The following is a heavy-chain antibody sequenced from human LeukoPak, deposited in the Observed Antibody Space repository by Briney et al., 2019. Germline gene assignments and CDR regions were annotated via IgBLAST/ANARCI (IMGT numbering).Heavy chain of an antibody. CDR2: IRYDGSNK. CDR1: GFTFDTFW. D-gene: IGHD2-2*01. J-gene: IGHJ4*02. CDR3: AKDLRVIVVVPAAI. Sequence: PGGSLRLSCAASGFTFDTFWMSWVRQAPGKGLEWVAFIRYDGSNKYYADSVKGRFTISRDNSKNTLYLQMNSLRAEDTAVYYCAKDLRVIVVVPAAIGGQGTLVTVSS. V-gene: IGHV3-30*02.